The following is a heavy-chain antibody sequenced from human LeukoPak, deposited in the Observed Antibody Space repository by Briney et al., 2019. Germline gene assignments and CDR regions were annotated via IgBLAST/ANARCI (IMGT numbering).Heavy chain of an antibody. Sequence: PSETLSLTCTVSGGFISSGSYYWSSIRQPAGKGLEWIGRIYTSGSTNYNPSLKSRVTISVDTSKNQFSLKLSSVTAADTAVYYCARLRTYDYVWGSYARSVFDYWGQGTLVTVSS. D-gene: IGHD3-16*01. J-gene: IGHJ4*02. CDR1: GGFISSGSYY. V-gene: IGHV4-61*02. CDR2: IYTSGST. CDR3: ARLRTYDYVWGSYARSVFDY.